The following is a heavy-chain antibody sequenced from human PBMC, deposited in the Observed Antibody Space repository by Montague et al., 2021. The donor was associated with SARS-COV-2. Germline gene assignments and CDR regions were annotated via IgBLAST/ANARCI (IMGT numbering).Heavy chain of an antibody. CDR1: GGSISSPDYY. D-gene: IGHD2-2*01. CDR3: ARQLPAYCSTNKCYPYYFDV. J-gene: IGHJ4*02. CDR2: FSYAGRT. Sequence: SETLSLTCTVSGGSISSPDYYWGWIRPSPGQGLVWIGSFSYAGRTCHYPSLRSRVSFSRYTSKNHFSLSLNSVTAADTAVYFCARQLPAYCSTNKCYPYYFDVWGQGALVTVSS. V-gene: IGHV4-39*01.